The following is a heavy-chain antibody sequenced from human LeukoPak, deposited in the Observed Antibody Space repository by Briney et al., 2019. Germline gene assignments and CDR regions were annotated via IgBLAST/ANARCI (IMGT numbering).Heavy chain of an antibody. D-gene: IGHD5-24*01. CDR2: INHSGST. Sequence: SETLSLTCAVYGGSFSGYYWSWIRQPPGKGLEWIGEINHSGSTNYNPSLKSRVTISVDTSKNQFSLKLSSVTAADTAVYYCARETEMHIDVWGQGTTVTVS. V-gene: IGHV4-34*01. CDR1: GGSFSGYY. CDR3: ARETEMHIDV. J-gene: IGHJ6*02.